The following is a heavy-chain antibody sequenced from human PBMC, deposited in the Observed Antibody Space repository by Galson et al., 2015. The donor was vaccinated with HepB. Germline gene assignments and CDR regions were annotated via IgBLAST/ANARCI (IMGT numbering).Heavy chain of an antibody. D-gene: IGHD2-15*01. Sequence: SLRLSCAASGFTFSSYAMHWVRQAPGKGLEWVAVISYDGSNKYYADSVKGRFTISRDNSKNTLYLQMNSLRAEDTAVYYCARDGLRYCSGGSCSPFDYWGQGTLVTVSS. CDR1: GFTFSSYA. J-gene: IGHJ4*02. CDR3: ARDGLRYCSGGSCSPFDY. V-gene: IGHV3-30-3*01. CDR2: ISYDGSNK.